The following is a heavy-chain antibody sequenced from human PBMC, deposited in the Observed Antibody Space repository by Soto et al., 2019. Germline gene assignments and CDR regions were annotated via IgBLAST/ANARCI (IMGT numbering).Heavy chain of an antibody. D-gene: IGHD1-26*01. CDR3: ARVKRSTSRLDP. Sequence: PSETLSLTCSVSGDSVSSGAYYWSWIRQPPGKGLEWIGYVYYSGSTSYNPSLETGVTISVDTSKNQFSLKLTSVTPADTAIYYCARVKRSTSRLDPWGQGILVTVSS. CDR1: GDSVSSGAYY. V-gene: IGHV4-61*08. J-gene: IGHJ5*02. CDR2: VYYSGST.